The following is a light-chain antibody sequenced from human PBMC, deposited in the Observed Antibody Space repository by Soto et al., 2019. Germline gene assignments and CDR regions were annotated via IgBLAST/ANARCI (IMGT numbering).Light chain of an antibody. CDR3: QQFSSYPLT. Sequence: EIVMTQSPATLSVSPGERATLSCRASQSVSSAVGWYQQKRGQAPRLLIYGASTRATGIPARFSGSGSGTDFTLTISRLEPEDFAVYYCQQFSSYPLTFGGGTKVDIK. V-gene: IGKV3-15*01. CDR1: QSVSSA. CDR2: GAS. J-gene: IGKJ4*01.